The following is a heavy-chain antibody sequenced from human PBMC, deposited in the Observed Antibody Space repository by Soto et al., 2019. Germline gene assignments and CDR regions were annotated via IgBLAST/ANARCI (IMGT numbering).Heavy chain of an antibody. CDR3: ASRGAVVPGDAFDI. V-gene: IGHV4-61*03. J-gene: IGHJ3*02. Sequence: SETLSLTCTVSGGSVSSGSYYWSWIRQPPGKGLEWIGYIYYSGSTNYNPSLKSRVTISADKSISTAYLQWRSLKASDNAMYYCASRGAVVPGDAFDIWGQGTMVTVSS. CDR2: IYYSGST. D-gene: IGHD3-22*01. CDR1: GGSVSSGSYY.